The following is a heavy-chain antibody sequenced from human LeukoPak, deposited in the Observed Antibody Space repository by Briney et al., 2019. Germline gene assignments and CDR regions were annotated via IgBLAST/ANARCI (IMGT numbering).Heavy chain of an antibody. CDR2: IYYSGST. CDR3: ARHPHYDFWSGDYYYYMDV. Sequence: SETLSLTCTVSGGSISSYYRSWIRQPPGKGLEWIGYIYYSGSTNYNPSLKSRVNISVDTSKNQFSLKLSSVTAADTAVYYCARHPHYDFWSGDYYYYMDVWGKGTTVTVSS. J-gene: IGHJ6*03. CDR1: GGSISSYY. D-gene: IGHD3-3*01. V-gene: IGHV4-59*08.